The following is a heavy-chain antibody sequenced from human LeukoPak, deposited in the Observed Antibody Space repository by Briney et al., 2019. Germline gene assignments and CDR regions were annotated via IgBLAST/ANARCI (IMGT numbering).Heavy chain of an antibody. D-gene: IGHD6-13*01. CDR1: GYTFTGYY. CDR3: ARDAIAAARSKQRNWFDP. CDR2: INPNSGGT. V-gene: IGHV1-2*02. Sequence: ASVKVSCKASGYTFTGYYMHWVRQAPGQGLEWIGWINPNSGGTNYAQKFQGRVTMTRDTSNNTAYMELSRLRSDDTAVYYCARDAIAAARSKQRNWFDPWGQGTLVTVSS. J-gene: IGHJ5*02.